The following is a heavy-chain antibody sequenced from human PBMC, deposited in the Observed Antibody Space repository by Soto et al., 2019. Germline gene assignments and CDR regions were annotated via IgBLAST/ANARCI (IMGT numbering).Heavy chain of an antibody. CDR3: AKGYYYDSSGYNDY. CDR1: GFTFSSYG. D-gene: IGHD3-22*01. CDR2: ISYDGSNK. J-gene: IGHJ4*02. Sequence: GGSLRLSCAASGFTFSSYGMHWVRQAPGKGLEWVAVISYDGSNKYYADSVKGRFTISRDNSKNTLYLQMNSLRAEDTAVYYCAKGYYYDSSGYNDYWGQGTLVTVSS. V-gene: IGHV3-30*18.